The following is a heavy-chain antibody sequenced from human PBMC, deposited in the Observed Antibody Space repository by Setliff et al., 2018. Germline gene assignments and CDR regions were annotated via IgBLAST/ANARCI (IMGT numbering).Heavy chain of an antibody. J-gene: IGHJ4*02. D-gene: IGHD3-3*01. V-gene: IGHV4-34*01. CDR2: INHSGST. CDR1: GGSFSGYY. CDR3: ARRTNFWSGSYDY. Sequence: SETLSLTCAVYGGSFSGYYWSWIRQPPGKGLEWIGEINHSGSTNYNPSLKSRVTISVDTSKNQFSLKLSSVTAADTAVYYCARRTNFWSGSYDYWGQGTLVTVSS.